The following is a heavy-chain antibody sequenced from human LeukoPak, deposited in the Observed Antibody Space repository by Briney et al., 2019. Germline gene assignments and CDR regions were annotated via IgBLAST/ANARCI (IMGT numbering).Heavy chain of an antibody. CDR3: ARDSHSSWLDY. Sequence: PGGSLRLSCAASGFTFSSYSMNWVRQAPGKGLEWVSYISSSSSTIYYADSVKGRFTISRDNAKNSLYLQMNSLRAEDTAVYYCARDSHSSWLDYWGQGTLVTVSS. J-gene: IGHJ4*02. CDR2: ISSSSSTI. CDR1: GFTFSSYS. V-gene: IGHV3-48*01. D-gene: IGHD6-13*01.